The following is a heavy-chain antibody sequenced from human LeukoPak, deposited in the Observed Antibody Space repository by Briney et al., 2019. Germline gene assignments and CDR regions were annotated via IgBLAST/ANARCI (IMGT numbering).Heavy chain of an antibody. CDR2: INWNGGST. D-gene: IGHD3-3*01. CDR3: ARETERYDFWSGYTKDDY. CDR1: GFTFGDYG. J-gene: IGHJ4*02. Sequence: PGGSLRLSCAASGFTFGDYGMSWVRQAPEKGLEWVSGINWNGGSTGYAGSVRGRFTISRDNAKNSLYLQMNSLRAEDTAVYYCARETERYDFWSGYTKDDYWGQGTLVTVSS. V-gene: IGHV3-20*04.